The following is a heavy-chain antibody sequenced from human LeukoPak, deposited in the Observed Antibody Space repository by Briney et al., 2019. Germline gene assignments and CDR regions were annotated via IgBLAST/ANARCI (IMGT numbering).Heavy chain of an antibody. Sequence: PGASLRLSCAASGFTFSSYAMSWVRPAPGKGVEWVSAISCSGGSTYYADSVKGRFTISRDNSKNTLYLQMNSLRAEDTAVYYCAKAYSYGYRSFDYWGQGTLVTVSS. V-gene: IGHV3-23*01. CDR2: ISCSGGST. D-gene: IGHD5-18*01. CDR1: GFTFSSYA. CDR3: AKAYSYGYRSFDY. J-gene: IGHJ4*02.